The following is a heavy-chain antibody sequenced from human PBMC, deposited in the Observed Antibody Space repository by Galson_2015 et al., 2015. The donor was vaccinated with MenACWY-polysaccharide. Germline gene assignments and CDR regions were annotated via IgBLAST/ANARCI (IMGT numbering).Heavy chain of an antibody. D-gene: IGHD5-12*01. CDR3: ARASYSGYDSDPYYYGMDV. J-gene: IGHJ6*02. V-gene: IGHV3-48*01. Sequence: SLRLSCAASGFTFSSYGMHWVRQAPGKGLEWVSYISSSSSTIYYADSVKGRFTISRDNAKNSLYLQMNSLRAEDTAVYYCARASYSGYDSDPYYYGMDVWGQGTTVTVSS. CDR2: ISSSSSTI. CDR1: GFTFSSYG.